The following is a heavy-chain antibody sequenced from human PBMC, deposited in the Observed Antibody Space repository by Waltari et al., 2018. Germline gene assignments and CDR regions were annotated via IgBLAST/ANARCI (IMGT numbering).Heavy chain of an antibody. Sequence: EVQLVQSGAEVKKPGESLKISCKGSGYSFTSYWIAWVRQVPGKGLEWMGIIYPGNSDARYRPSFQGQVTISADQSSSNAYLQWSSLKASDTAMYYCARHYYGSGSYHNPGAFDIWGQGTMVTVSS. CDR3: ARHYYGSGSYHNPGAFDI. D-gene: IGHD3-10*01. CDR2: IYPGNSDA. CDR1: GYSFTSYW. J-gene: IGHJ3*02. V-gene: IGHV5-51*01.